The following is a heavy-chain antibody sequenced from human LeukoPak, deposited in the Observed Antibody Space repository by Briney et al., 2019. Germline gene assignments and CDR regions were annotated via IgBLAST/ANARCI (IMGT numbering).Heavy chain of an antibody. CDR1: GFTFNTYG. V-gene: IGHV3-23*01. CDR3: ARGSSNIAARNNWFDP. J-gene: IGHJ5*02. CDR2: ISGSGGAT. Sequence: GGTLRLSCAASGFTFNTYGISWVRQAPGKGLEWVSGISGSGGATYYADSVKGRFTISRDDSHNTLYLQMNSLRAEDTAVYYCARGSSNIAARNNWFDPWGQGTLVTVSS. D-gene: IGHD6-6*01.